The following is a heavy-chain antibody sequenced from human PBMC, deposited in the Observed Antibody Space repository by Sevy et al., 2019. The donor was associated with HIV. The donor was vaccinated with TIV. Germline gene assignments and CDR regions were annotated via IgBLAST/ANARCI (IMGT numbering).Heavy chain of an antibody. Sequence: SETLSLTCTVSGGSISSGGYYWSWIRQHPGKGLEWIGYIYYSGSTYYNPSLKSRVTISVDTSKNQFSLKLSSVTAADKAVYYCARDRLYYDFWSGYYRGSWFDPWGQGTLVTVSS. CDR2: IYYSGST. CDR3: ARDRLYYDFWSGYYRGSWFDP. J-gene: IGHJ5*02. CDR1: GGSISSGGYY. V-gene: IGHV4-31*03. D-gene: IGHD3-3*01.